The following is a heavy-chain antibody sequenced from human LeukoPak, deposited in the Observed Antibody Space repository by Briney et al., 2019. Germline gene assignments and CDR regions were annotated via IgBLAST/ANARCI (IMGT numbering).Heavy chain of an antibody. CDR1: GFTFSNYA. CDR2: ISSSGSST. CDR3: AREDGSQLDY. Sequence: GGSLRLSCAASGFTFSNYAMSWVRQTPGKGLEWVSYISSSGSSTYYADSVKGRFTISRDNAKSSLCLQMDSLRAGDTAVYYCAREDGSQLDYWGRGTLVTVSS. J-gene: IGHJ4*02. D-gene: IGHD1-26*01. V-gene: IGHV3-48*03.